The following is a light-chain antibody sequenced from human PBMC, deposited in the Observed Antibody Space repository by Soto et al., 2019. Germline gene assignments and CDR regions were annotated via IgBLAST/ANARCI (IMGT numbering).Light chain of an antibody. Sequence: DIVMTQSPDSLAVSLGERATINCKSSQSVLYSSNTKNYLAWYQQKPGQPPKLLIYWASTRESGVPDRFSGSGSGTDFTLTISSLQAEDVAVYYCQQYYSTPPTINFGQGTRLEIK. CDR3: QQYYSTPPTIN. CDR1: QSVLYSSNTKNY. J-gene: IGKJ5*01. CDR2: WAS. V-gene: IGKV4-1*01.